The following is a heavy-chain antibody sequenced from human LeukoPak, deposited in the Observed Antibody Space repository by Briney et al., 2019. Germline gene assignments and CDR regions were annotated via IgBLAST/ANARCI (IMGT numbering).Heavy chain of an antibody. CDR3: AKDASGSYWGYFQH. J-gene: IGHJ1*01. CDR2: INGDESRT. CDR1: GFTFNIYW. Sequence: GGSLRLSCAASGFTFNIYWMHWVRQAPGKGPVWLSRINGDESRTTYADSVKGRFTISRDNAKNTLYLQMNSLRAEDMALYYCAKDASGSYWGYFQHWGQGTLVTVSS. D-gene: IGHD1-26*01. V-gene: IGHV3-74*03.